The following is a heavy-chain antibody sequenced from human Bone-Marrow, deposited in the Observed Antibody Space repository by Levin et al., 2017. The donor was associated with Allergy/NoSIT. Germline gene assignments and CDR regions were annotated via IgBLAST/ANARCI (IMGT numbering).Heavy chain of an antibody. CDR2: INNDGSRT. CDR1: GFTFNTYW. V-gene: IGHV3-74*01. J-gene: IGHJ2*01. Sequence: QSGGSLRLSCAASGFTFNTYWMHWVRQSPGKGLVWVARINNDGSRTTYADSVKGRFTISRDNAKNTLYLQLNGLRAEDTAVYYCTRDPSGIASKWYWYFDLWGRGTLVSVSS. D-gene: IGHD2-15*01. CDR3: TRDPSGIASKWYWYFDL.